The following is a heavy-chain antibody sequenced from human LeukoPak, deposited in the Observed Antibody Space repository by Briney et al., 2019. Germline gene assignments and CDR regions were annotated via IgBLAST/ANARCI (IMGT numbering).Heavy chain of an antibody. CDR1: GGSISSSNW. CDR3: AKLYCSGGSCYGEYYFDY. J-gene: IGHJ4*02. D-gene: IGHD2-15*01. Sequence: SGTLSLTCAVSGGSISSSNWWSWIRQPPGKGLEWIGYIYYSGSTNYNPSLMSRVTISVDTSKNQFSLKLSSVTAADTAVYYCAKLYCSGGSCYGEYYFDYWGQGTLVTVSS. CDR2: IYYSGST. V-gene: IGHV4-61*01.